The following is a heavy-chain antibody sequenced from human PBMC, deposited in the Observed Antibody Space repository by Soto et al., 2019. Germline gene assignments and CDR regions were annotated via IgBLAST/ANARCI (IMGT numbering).Heavy chain of an antibody. CDR1: GFTFSSYG. CDR2: IWYDGSNK. J-gene: IGHJ6*02. CDR3: ARDQGAGTTFHYYGMDV. V-gene: IGHV3-33*01. Sequence: QVQLVESGGGVVQPGRSLRLSCAASGFTFSSYGMHWVRQAPGKGLEWVAVIWYDGSNKYYADSVKGRFTISRDNSKNTLYLQMNSLRAEDTAVYYCARDQGAGTTFHYYGMDVWGQGTTVTVSS. D-gene: IGHD1-7*01.